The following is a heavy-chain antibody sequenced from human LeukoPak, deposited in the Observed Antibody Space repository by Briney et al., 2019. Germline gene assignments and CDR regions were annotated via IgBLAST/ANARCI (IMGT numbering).Heavy chain of an antibody. J-gene: IGHJ4*02. Sequence: QPGGSLRLSCAASGFTFSSYAMSWVRQAPGKGLEWVSAISHSGGNTYYADSVKGRFTISRDNSKNTLYLQMNSLRAEDTAVYYCAKEGSSAWYGDPLDYWGQGTLVTVSS. D-gene: IGHD6-19*01. CDR3: AKEGSSAWYGDPLDY. CDR2: ISHSGGNT. V-gene: IGHV3-23*01. CDR1: GFTFSSYA.